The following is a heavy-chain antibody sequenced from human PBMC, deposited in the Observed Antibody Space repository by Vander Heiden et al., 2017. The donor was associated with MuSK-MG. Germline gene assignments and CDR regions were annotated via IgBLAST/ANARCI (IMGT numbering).Heavy chain of an antibody. CDR3: AGGGCRGGGCYYMDV. D-gene: IGHD3-10*01. Sequence: QVQLQESGPGLVKPSETLSLTCTVSGDSISSNYWTWIRHPAGKGLEWIGRIYTSGSTDYNPSLKSRVTMSVDTSKNQFSRKLSSVTAADTAVDYCAGGGCRGGGCYYMDVWGKGTTVTVSS. J-gene: IGHJ6*03. V-gene: IGHV4-4*07. CDR2: IYTSGST. CDR1: GDSISSNY.